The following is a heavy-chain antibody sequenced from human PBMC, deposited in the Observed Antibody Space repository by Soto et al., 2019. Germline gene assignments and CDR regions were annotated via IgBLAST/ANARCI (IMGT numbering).Heavy chain of an antibody. D-gene: IGHD6-19*01. CDR3: AKDEGQAVTGPLAC. Sequence: EGQVLESGGGLVQPGGSLRLSCAASGFTFSKYAMSWVRQAPGKGLEWVSGISESGGTTYFADSVKGRFTISRDNSKNTLYLQISSLRAEATAVYYCAKDEGQAVTGPLACWGQGTLVTVSS. CDR1: GFTFSKYA. J-gene: IGHJ4*02. V-gene: IGHV3-23*01. CDR2: ISESGGTT.